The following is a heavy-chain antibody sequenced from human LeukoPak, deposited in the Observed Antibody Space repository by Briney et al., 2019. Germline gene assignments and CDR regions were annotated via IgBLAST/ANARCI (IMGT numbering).Heavy chain of an antibody. Sequence: PGGSLKLSCAASGFTFSDFAMNWVRQAPGKGLEWVSSITRVSTYMYYAESVQGRFTLSRDNHKDLLYLQLNSLTGDDTGIYYCTRDRNDYGDPDGFDIWGQGTVVTVSS. CDR3: TRDRNDYGDPDGFDI. D-gene: IGHD4-17*01. CDR1: GFTFSDFA. CDR2: ITRVSTYM. J-gene: IGHJ3*02. V-gene: IGHV3-21*01.